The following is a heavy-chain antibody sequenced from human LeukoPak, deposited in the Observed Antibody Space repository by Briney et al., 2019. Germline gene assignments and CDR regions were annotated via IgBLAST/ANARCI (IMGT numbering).Heavy chain of an antibody. CDR2: MNPNSGNT. CDR1: GYTFTSYD. Sequence: ALVKVSCKASGYTFTSYDINLVRHATGQGLEWMGGMNPNSGNTGYAQKFQGRVTMTRNTSISTAYMELSSLRPEDTAVYYCARGYDELGYWGQGTLVTVSS. J-gene: IGHJ4*02. CDR3: ARGYDELGY. D-gene: IGHD6-6*01. V-gene: IGHV1-8*01.